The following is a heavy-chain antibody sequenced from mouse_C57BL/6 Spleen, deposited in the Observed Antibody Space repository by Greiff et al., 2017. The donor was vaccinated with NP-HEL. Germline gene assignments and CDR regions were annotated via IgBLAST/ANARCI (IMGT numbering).Heavy chain of an antibody. D-gene: IGHD1-1*02. J-gene: IGHJ3*01. CDR2: IDPSDSYT. CDR1: GYTFTSYW. V-gene: IGHV1-69*01. Sequence: QVQLQQSGAELVMPGASVKLSCKASGYTFTSYWMHWVKQRPGQGLEWIGEIDPSDSYTNYNQKFKGKSTLTVDKSSSTAYMQLSSLTSEDSAVYYCARLMGSAYWGQGTLVTVSA. CDR3: ARLMGSAY.